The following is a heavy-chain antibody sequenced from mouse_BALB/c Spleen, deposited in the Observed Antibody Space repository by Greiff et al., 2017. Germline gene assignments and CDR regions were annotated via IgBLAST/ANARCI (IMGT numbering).Heavy chain of an antibody. V-gene: IGHV14-1*02. CDR3: AGGGITTVVEDFDY. CDR1: GYAFSSYW. CDR2: IDPANGNT. J-gene: IGHJ2*01. Sequence: VQLQQSGAELVRPGSSVKISCKASGYAFSSYWMNWVKQRPEQGLEWIGRIDPANGNTKYDPKFQGKATITADTSSNTAYLQLSSLTSEDTAVYYCAGGGITTVVEDFDYWGQGTTLTVSS. D-gene: IGHD1-1*01.